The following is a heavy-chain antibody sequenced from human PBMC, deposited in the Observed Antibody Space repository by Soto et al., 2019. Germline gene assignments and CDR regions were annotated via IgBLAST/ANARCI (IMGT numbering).Heavy chain of an antibody. J-gene: IGHJ6*02. D-gene: IGHD2-2*02. V-gene: IGHV6-1*01. CDR1: GDSVSSNSAA. CDR2: TYYRSKWYN. CDR3: ARASYTITPAYYYYGMDV. Sequence: SQTLSLTCAISGDSVSSNSAAWDWIRQSPSRGLEWLGRTYYRSKWYNDYAVSVKSRITINPDTSKNQFSLQLNSVTPEDTAVYYCARASYTITPAYYYYGMDVWGQGTTVTVS.